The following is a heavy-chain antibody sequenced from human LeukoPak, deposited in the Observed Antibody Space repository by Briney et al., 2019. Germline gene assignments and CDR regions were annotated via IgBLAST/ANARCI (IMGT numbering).Heavy chain of an antibody. CDR3: ASGDSHDRSGPYYFDY. CDR2: INPNSGGT. Sequence: KPGASVKVSCKASGYTFTGYYMHWVRQAPGQGLEWMGWINPNSGGTKYAQKFQGRVTMTRDTSISTAYMELSRLRSDDTAVYYCASGDSHDRSGPYYFDYWGQGTLVTVSP. J-gene: IGHJ4*02. D-gene: IGHD2-15*01. CDR1: GYTFTGYY. V-gene: IGHV1-2*02.